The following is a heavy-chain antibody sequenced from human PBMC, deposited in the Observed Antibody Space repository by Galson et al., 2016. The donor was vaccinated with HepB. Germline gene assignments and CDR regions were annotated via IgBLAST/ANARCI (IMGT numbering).Heavy chain of an antibody. Sequence: SLRLSCAASGFTVSTYLMHWVRQAPGKGLVWVSRMTPDGSDKMYADSVKGRFTISRDDAKNTLYLQMNSLRAEDTAVYYCARDFVITESWVAFDIWGQGTMVTVSS. D-gene: IGHD1-14*01. J-gene: IGHJ3*02. V-gene: IGHV3-74*03. CDR1: GFTVSTYL. CDR3: ARDFVITESWVAFDI. CDR2: MTPDGSDK.